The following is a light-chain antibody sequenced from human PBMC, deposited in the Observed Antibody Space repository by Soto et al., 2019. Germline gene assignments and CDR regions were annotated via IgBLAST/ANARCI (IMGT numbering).Light chain of an antibody. V-gene: IGKV3D-20*02. CDR3: QQRSNWPST. CDR2: DAS. CDR1: QSVSSSY. J-gene: IGKJ1*01. Sequence: EIVLTQSPGTLSLSPGETATLSCRASQSVSSSYLAWYKQKPGQAPRLLSYDASSRATGIPDRFSGSGSGTDFTLTISRLEPEDFAVYYCQQRSNWPSTFGQGTKVDIK.